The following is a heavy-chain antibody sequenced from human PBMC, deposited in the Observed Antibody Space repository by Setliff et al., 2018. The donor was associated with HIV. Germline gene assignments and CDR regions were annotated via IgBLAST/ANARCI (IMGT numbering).Heavy chain of an antibody. V-gene: IGHV4-39*01. J-gene: IGHJ6*03. CDR3: ASLDGSESPYIYYYYMDV. CDR1: GGSFTDIGGSFTDYY. D-gene: IGHD3-10*01. CDR2: IYYSGAT. Sequence: SETLSLTCAVFGGSFTDIGGSFTDYYWIWIRQPPGKGLEWIGSIYYSGATYYNPSLKSRVTISVDRSKNQFSLKLGSVTTADTAVYYCASLDGSESPYIYYYYMDVWGKGTAVTVSS.